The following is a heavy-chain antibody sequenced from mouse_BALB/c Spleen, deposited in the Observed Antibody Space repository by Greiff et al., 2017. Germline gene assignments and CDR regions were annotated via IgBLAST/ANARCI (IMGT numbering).Heavy chain of an antibody. CDR3: ARNKDRYDEAWFAY. D-gene: IGHD2-14*01. CDR2: IWSGGST. V-gene: IGHV2-2*02. Sequence: VQLQQSGPGLVQPSQSLSITCTVSGFSLTSYGVHWVRQSPGKGLEWLGVIWSGGSTDYNAAFISRLSISKDNSKSQVFFKMNSLQANDTAIYYCARNKDRYDEAWFAYWGQGTLVTVSA. J-gene: IGHJ3*01. CDR1: GFSLTSYG.